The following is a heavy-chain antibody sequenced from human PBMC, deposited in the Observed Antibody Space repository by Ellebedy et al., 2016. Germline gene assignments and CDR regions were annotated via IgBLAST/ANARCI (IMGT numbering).Heavy chain of an antibody. CDR3: ARTPLTFGGVEGLSQFDP. J-gene: IGHJ5*02. Sequence: ASVKVSCKASGYTFTSYYMHWVRQAPGQGLEWMGIINPSGGSTSYAQKLQGRVTMTRDTSTSTVYMELSSLRSEDTAVYYCARTPLTFGGVEGLSQFDPWGQGTLVTVSS. CDR2: INPSGGST. V-gene: IGHV1-46*04. D-gene: IGHD3-16*01. CDR1: GYTFTSYY.